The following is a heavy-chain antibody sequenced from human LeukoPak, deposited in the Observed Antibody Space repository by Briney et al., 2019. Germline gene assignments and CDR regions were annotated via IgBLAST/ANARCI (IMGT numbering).Heavy chain of an antibody. Sequence: PSETLSLTCTVSGYSISSGYYWGWIRQPPGKGVEWIGSIYHSGSTYYNTSLKSRVTISVDTSKNQFSLKLSSVTAADTAVYYCARNLGRIAAHPRWFDPWGQGTLVTVSS. CDR3: ARNLGRIAAHPRWFDP. CDR2: IYHSGST. CDR1: GYSISSGYY. D-gene: IGHD6-6*01. J-gene: IGHJ5*02. V-gene: IGHV4-38-2*02.